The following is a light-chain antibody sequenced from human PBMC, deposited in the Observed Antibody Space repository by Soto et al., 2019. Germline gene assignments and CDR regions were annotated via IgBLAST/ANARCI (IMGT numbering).Light chain of an antibody. CDR2: SND. J-gene: IGLJ2*01. CDR1: SSNIGGNA. Sequence: QSALTQPPSASGTPGQRVTISCSGSSSNIGGNAVNWYQQLPGTAPKLLIYSNDQRPSGVPDRFSGSKSGTSASLAISGLQSEDEANYYCAAWDDSLNGLFGGGTKVTVL. V-gene: IGLV1-44*01. CDR3: AAWDDSLNGL.